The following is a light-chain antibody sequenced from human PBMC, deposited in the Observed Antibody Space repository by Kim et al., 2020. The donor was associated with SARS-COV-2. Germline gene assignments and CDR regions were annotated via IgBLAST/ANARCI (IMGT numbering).Light chain of an antibody. CDR2: DVI. Sequence: QSALTQPASVSGSPGQSITISCTGTSSDVGGYNYVSWYQQHPGKAPKLMIFDVIKRPSGVSNRFSGSKSGNTASLTISGLHAEDEADYYCSSYTSSSTLVFGGGTQLTVL. CDR1: SSDVGGYNY. V-gene: IGLV2-14*03. J-gene: IGLJ2*01. CDR3: SSYTSSSTLV.